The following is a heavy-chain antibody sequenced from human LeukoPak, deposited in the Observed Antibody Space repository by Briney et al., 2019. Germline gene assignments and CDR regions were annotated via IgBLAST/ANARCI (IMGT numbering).Heavy chain of an antibody. CDR3: ARDLMSENYDYVWGSYRTNNWFDP. V-gene: IGHV1-18*04. CDR1: GYTFTSYY. CDR2: ISAYNGNT. Sequence: ASVKVSCKASGYTFTSYYMHWVRQAPGQGLEWMGWISAYNGNTNYAQKLQGRVTMTTDTSTSTAYMELRSLRSDDTAVYYCARDLMSENYDYVWGSYRTNNWFDPWGQGTLVTVSS. J-gene: IGHJ5*02. D-gene: IGHD3-16*02.